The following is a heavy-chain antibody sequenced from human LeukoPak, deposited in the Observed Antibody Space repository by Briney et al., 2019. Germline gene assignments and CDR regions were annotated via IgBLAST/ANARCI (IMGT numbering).Heavy chain of an antibody. D-gene: IGHD3-16*01. J-gene: IGHJ4*02. CDR2: IYSGDST. CDR1: GFTVSSNY. V-gene: IGHV3-66*02. Sequence: GGSLRLSCAASGFTVSSNYMSWVRQAPGKGLEWVSVIYSGDSTYYADSVKGRFTISRDNFKNTLYLQMNSLRAEDTAVYYCARTSPTSHFDFWGQGTLVTVSS. CDR3: ARTSPTSHFDF.